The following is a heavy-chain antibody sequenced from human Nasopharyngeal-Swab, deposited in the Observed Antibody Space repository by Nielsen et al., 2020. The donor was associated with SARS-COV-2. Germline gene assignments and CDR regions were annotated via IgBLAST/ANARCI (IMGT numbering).Heavy chain of an antibody. V-gene: IGHV1-69*13. CDR2: IIPIFGTA. Sequence: SVKVSCKASGGTFSSYAISWVRQAPGQGLEWMGGIIPIFGTANYAQKFQGRVTITADESTSTVYMELSSLRSEDTAVYYCARVYCTNGVCSPPEYYYYYYMDVWGKGTTVTVSS. CDR3: ARVYCTNGVCSPPEYYYYYYMDV. CDR1: GGTFSSYA. D-gene: IGHD2-8*01. J-gene: IGHJ6*03.